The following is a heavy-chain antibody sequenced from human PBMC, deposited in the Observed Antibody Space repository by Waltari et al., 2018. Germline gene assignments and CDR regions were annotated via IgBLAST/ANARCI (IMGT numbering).Heavy chain of an antibody. CDR3: ARVPTEILAALYGAFDI. V-gene: IGHV4-34*01. D-gene: IGHD6-6*01. CDR1: GGSFSGYY. CDR2: INHSGST. J-gene: IGHJ3*02. Sequence: QVQLQQWGAGLLKPSETLSLTCAVYGGSFSGYYWSWIRQPPGKGLEWIGEINHSGSTNYNPSLKSRVTISVDTSKNQFSLKLSSVTAADTAVYYCARVPTEILAALYGAFDIWGRGTMVTVSS.